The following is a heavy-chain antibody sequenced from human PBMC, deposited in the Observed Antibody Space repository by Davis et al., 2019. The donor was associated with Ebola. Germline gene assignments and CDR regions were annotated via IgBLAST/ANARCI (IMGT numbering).Heavy chain of an antibody. J-gene: IGHJ6*02. CDR3: AGGETRPYYYGMDV. CDR2: ISAYNGNT. D-gene: IGHD1-26*01. CDR1: GYTFTSYG. Sequence: AASVKVSCKASGYTFTSYGISWVRQAPGQGLEWMGWISAYNGNTNYAQKFQGRVTMTRDTSTSTAYMELSSLRSEDTAVYYCAGGETRPYYYGMDVWGQGTTVTVSS. V-gene: IGHV1-18*01.